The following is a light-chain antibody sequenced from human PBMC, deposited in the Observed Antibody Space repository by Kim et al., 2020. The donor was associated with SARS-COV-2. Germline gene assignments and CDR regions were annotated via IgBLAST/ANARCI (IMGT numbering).Light chain of an antibody. V-gene: IGLV2-14*03. Sequence: GQSITISCTGTSGDIGYSAFVSSYQHHPDKAPKLIIYDVNHRPSAISDRFSASTSGNTASLTISGLQAEDEAHYHSNSYRIDNTRVFGTGTKVTVL. CDR1: SGDIGYSAF. J-gene: IGLJ1*01. CDR2: DVN. CDR3: NSYRIDNTRV.